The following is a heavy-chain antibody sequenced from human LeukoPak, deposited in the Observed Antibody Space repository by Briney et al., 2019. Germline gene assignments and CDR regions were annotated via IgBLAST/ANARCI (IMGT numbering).Heavy chain of an antibody. V-gene: IGHV3-30-3*01. CDR3: AKVRWELRLFYFDY. CDR2: ISYDGSNK. CDR1: GFTFSSYA. Sequence: HPGGSLRLSCADSGFTFSSYAMHWVRQAPGKGLEWVAVISYDGSNKYYADSVKGRFTISIDNSKNTLYLQMNSLRAEDTAVYYCAKVRWELRLFYFDYWGQGTLVTVSS. D-gene: IGHD1-26*01. J-gene: IGHJ4*02.